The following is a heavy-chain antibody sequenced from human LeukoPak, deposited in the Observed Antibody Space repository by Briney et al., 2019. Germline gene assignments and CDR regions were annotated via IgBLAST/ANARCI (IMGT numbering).Heavy chain of an antibody. Sequence: SVKVSCKASGGTFSSYAISWVRQAPGQGLEWMGRIIPILGIANYAQKFQGRVTITADKSTSTAYMELSSLRSEDTAVYYCARDRVTRGAVVTPDYWGQGTLVTVSS. J-gene: IGHJ4*02. CDR2: IIPILGIA. CDR1: GGTFSSYA. CDR3: ARDRVTRGAVVTPDY. D-gene: IGHD4-23*01. V-gene: IGHV1-69*04.